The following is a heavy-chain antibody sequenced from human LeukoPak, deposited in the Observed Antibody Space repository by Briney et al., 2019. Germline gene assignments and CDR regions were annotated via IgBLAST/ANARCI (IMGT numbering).Heavy chain of an antibody. J-gene: IGHJ4*02. CDR1: GFTFSSYA. Sequence: GGSLRLSCAASGFTFSSYAMSWVRQAPGKGLEWVSAISGSGDSTYYADSVKGRFTISRDNSKNTLYLQMGSLRAEDTALYYCAKDLIAVGDGYYFDYWGQGTLVTVSS. CDR2: ISGSGDST. D-gene: IGHD6-19*01. CDR3: AKDLIAVGDGYYFDY. V-gene: IGHV3-23*01.